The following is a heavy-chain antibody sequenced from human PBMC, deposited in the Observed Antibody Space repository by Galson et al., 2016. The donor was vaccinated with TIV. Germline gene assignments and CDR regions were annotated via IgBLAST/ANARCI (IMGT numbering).Heavy chain of an antibody. Sequence: CAISGDSVSSNSAAWNWIRQSPSRGLEWLGRTYCRSRCYYDYAVSVKSRITIESDTSKNQFSLQLNSVTSEDTAVYYCARAAGRNGATCHATCESFDFWGQRTKVTVSS. V-gene: IGHV6-1*01. CDR1: GDSVSSNSAA. D-gene: IGHD3-10*01. CDR3: ARAAGRNGATCHATCESFDF. CDR2: TYCRSRCYY. J-gene: IGHJ3*01.